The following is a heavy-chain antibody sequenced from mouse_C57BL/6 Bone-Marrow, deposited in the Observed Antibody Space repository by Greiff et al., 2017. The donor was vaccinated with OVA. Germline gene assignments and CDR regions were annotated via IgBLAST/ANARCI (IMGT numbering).Heavy chain of an antibody. CDR1: GYTFTDYY. Sequence: VQLQQSGPELVKPGASVKISCKASGYTFTDYYMNWVKQSHGKSLEWIGDINPNNGGTSYNQKFKGKATLTVDKSSSTSYMELRSLTSEDSAVYYCARVRGYSYFDYWGQGTTLTVSS. D-gene: IGHD2-14*01. J-gene: IGHJ2*01. V-gene: IGHV1-26*01. CDR2: INPNNGGT. CDR3: ARVRGYSYFDY.